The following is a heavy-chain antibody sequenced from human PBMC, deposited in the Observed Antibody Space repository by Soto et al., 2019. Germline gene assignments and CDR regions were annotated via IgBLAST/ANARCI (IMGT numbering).Heavy chain of an antibody. CDR2: ILNDGSRQ. V-gene: IGHV3-33*01. Sequence: QVQLVESGGGVVQPGRSLRLSCEASGFTFSHYGMHWVRQAPGKGLEWVAVILNDGSRQHYADSVKGRLTISRDNSKNTLYLDMNSLRAEDTAVYYCAGDDDYGDNGLDYWGQGTLVTVSS. J-gene: IGHJ4*02. CDR3: AGDDDYGDNGLDY. CDR1: GFTFSHYG. D-gene: IGHD4-17*01.